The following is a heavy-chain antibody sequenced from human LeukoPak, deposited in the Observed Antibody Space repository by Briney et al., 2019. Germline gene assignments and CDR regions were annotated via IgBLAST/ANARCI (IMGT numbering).Heavy chain of an antibody. V-gene: IGHV3-9*03. CDR1: GFTFDDYA. D-gene: IGHD1-26*01. CDR3: AKAPTYYDAFDI. Sequence: GGSLRLSCAASGFTFDDYAMHWVRQAPGKGLEWVSGISWNSGSIGYADSVKGRFTISRDNAKNSLYLQMNGLRAEDMALYYCAKAPTYYDAFDIWGQGTMVTVSS. CDR2: ISWNSGSI. J-gene: IGHJ3*02.